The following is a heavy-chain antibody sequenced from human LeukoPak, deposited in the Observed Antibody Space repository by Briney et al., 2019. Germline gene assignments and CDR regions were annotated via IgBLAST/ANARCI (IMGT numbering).Heavy chain of an antibody. Sequence: GGSLRLSCAASGITFRTYGMHWVRQAPGKGLEWVAVISPDGSDNHYADSVKGRFIISRDNSENRLDLQMNSLRAEDTGVYYCAKDRSRSWALDFWGQGTLVTVSS. D-gene: IGHD6-13*01. J-gene: IGHJ4*02. CDR2: ISPDGSDN. CDR1: GITFRTYG. CDR3: AKDRSRSWALDF. V-gene: IGHV3-30*13.